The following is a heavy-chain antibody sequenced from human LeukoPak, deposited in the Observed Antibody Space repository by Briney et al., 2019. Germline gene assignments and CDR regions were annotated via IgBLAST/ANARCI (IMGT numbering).Heavy chain of an antibody. CDR1: GYSFSNYH. D-gene: IGHD1-26*01. V-gene: IGHV1-46*01. J-gene: IGHJ4*02. CDR3: AREVRTGIGATDY. CDR2: MAPRDDGA. Sequence: GASVTVSCKTSGYSFSNYHVHWVRQAPGQGLEWVGIMAPRDDGATYAQKFQGRVTMTRDTSTSTLYMDLSSLRPEDTAVYYCAREVRTGIGATDYWGQGTRVTVSS.